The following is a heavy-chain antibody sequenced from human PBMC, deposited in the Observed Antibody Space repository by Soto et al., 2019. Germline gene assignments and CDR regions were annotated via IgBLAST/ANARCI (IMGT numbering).Heavy chain of an antibody. Sequence: QVQLVESGGGVVQPGRSLRLSCAASGFTVSSYGMHWVRQAPGKGLEWVAVISRDGGTKYYADSVKGRFTISKDNSRNTLFLQMNSLRGDDMAVYYCTGEVAPGYSGQGTLVTVSS. D-gene: IGHD2-8*02. J-gene: IGHJ4*02. CDR2: ISRDGGTK. CDR3: TGEVAPGY. CDR1: GFTVSSYG. V-gene: IGHV3-30*03.